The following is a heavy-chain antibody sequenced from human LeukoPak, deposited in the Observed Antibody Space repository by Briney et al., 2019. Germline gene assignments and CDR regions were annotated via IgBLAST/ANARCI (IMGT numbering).Heavy chain of an antibody. V-gene: IGHV3-48*02. CDR3: TRDRSTWLFDY. D-gene: IGHD6-13*01. CDR2: ISSSSSTI. Sequence: SCKASGYTFTGYYMHWVRQAPGKGLESVSYISSSSSTIYYADSVKGRFTVSRDNVENSLYLQMNTLRDEDTALYYCTRDRSTWLFDYWGQGTVVTVAS. J-gene: IGHJ4*02. CDR1: GYTFTGYY.